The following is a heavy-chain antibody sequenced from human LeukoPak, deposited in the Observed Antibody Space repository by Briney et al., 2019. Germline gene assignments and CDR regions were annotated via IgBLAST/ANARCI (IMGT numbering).Heavy chain of an antibody. V-gene: IGHV1-69*13. CDR2: IIPVFGTA. D-gene: IGHD6-19*01. CDR1: GGTFSSYA. J-gene: IGHJ6*02. CDR3: AREGIAVAKDYYYYGMDV. Sequence: ASVKVSCKASGGTFSSYAISWVRQAPGQGLEWMGGIIPVFGTANYAQKFQGRDTITADESTSTAYMELSSLRSEDTAVYYCAREGIAVAKDYYYYGMDVWGQGTTVTVSS.